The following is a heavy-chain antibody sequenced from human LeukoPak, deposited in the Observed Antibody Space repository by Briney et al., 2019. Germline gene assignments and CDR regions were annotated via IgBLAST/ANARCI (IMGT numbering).Heavy chain of an antibody. V-gene: IGHV4-59*04. Sequence: PSETLSLTCTVSGGSISSYYWSWIRQPPGKGLEWIGSIYHSGSTYYNPSLKSRVTISVDTSKNQFSLKLSSVTAADTAVYYCALKTQGPGYSSSWYYFDYWGQGTLVTVSS. D-gene: IGHD6-13*01. CDR1: GGSISSYY. CDR2: IYHSGST. J-gene: IGHJ4*02. CDR3: ALKTQGPGYSSSWYYFDY.